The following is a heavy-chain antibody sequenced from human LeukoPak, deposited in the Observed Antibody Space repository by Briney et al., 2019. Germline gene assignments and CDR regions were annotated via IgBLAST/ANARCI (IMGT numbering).Heavy chain of an antibody. V-gene: IGHV4-59*01. Sequence: PSETLSLTCAVSGASISSDYWSWIRQPPGKGLEWIGFISYSGSTNYNSSLGSRVTISVDTSKNQFSLKLTSVTAADTAVYYCASSTTGTTYAFDIWGQGTMVTVSS. CDR1: GASISSDY. D-gene: IGHD1-1*01. CDR3: ASSTTGTTYAFDI. J-gene: IGHJ3*02. CDR2: ISYSGST.